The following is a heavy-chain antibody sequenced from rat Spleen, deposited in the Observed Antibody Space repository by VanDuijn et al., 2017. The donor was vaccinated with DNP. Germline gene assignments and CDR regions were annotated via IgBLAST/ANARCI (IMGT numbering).Heavy chain of an antibody. CDR2: IRYDGGST. Sequence: EVQLVESGGGLVQPGRSLKLSCAASGFTFSKYGMAWVRQTPTKGLEWVASIRYDGGSTYYGDSVKGRFTISRDTAKSTLYLQMDSLRSEDTATYYCTTGPNIYVGYAMDAWGQGTSVTVSS. D-gene: IGHD1-2*01. V-gene: IGHV5-20*01. CDR3: TTGPNIYVGYAMDA. CDR1: GFTFSKYG. J-gene: IGHJ4*01.